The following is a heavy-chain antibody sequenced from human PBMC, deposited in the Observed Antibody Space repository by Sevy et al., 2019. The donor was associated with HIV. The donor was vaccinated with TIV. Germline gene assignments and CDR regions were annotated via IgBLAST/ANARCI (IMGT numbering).Heavy chain of an antibody. V-gene: IGHV3-23*01. D-gene: IGHD3-22*01. CDR3: AKALNPALESMIEVILRTLKGFDV. Sequence: GGSLRLSCTASGFTFNTHAMTWVRQAPGKGLEWVSVISGPGLSTYYADSVKGRFTFSRDNSQNTLYLQMNSLRVDDTATYYCAKALNPALESMIEVILRTLKGFDVWGQGTMVTVSS. CDR2: ISGPGLST. CDR1: GFTFNTHA. J-gene: IGHJ3*01.